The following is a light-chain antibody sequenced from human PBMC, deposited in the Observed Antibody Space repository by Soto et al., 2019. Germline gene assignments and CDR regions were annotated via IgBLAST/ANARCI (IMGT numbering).Light chain of an antibody. CDR3: QQGSFTLT. Sequence: DIQMTQSPSSLSASVGDRVTITCRASQSISTYLNWYQQKLGKAPKLLISGASSLQGGVPSRFSGSGSGTEFTLTISRLQPEDFATYYWQQGSFTLTFGRGTKLEIK. J-gene: IGKJ4*01. CDR2: GAS. CDR1: QSISTY. V-gene: IGKV1-39*01.